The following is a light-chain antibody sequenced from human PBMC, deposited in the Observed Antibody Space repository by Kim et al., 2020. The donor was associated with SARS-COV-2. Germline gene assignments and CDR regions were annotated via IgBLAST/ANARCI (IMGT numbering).Light chain of an antibody. CDR2: GAS. CDR3: QQYNNWYT. J-gene: IGKJ2*01. CDR1: QSVSSN. V-gene: IGKV3-15*01. Sequence: LSGSPGERATLSCRASQSVSSNLAWYQQKPGLPPRLLIYGASTRATGIPARFSGSGSGTEFTLTISSLQSEDFAVYYCQQYNNWYTFGQGTKLEI.